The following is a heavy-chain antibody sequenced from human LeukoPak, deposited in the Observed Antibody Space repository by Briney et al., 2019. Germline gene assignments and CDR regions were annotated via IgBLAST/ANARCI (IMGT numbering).Heavy chain of an antibody. CDR2: INPNSGGT. V-gene: IGHV1-2*02. CDR3: ARAPGVKVPAAGDGWFDP. D-gene: IGHD2-2*01. Sequence: ASVKVSCKASGYTFTGYYMHWVRQAPGQGLEWMGWINPNSGGTNYAQKFQGRVTMTRDTSISTAYMELSRLRSDDTAVYYCARAPGVKVPAAGDGWFDPWGQGTLVTVSS. J-gene: IGHJ5*02. CDR1: GYTFTGYY.